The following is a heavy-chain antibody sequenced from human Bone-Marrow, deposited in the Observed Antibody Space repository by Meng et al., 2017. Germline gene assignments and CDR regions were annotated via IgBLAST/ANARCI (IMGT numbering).Heavy chain of an antibody. CDR2: IIPILGIA. D-gene: IGHD6-19*01. CDR1: GYTFTSYA. Sequence: SVKVSCKASGYTFTSYAMHWVRQAPGQGLEWMGRIIPILGIANYAQKFQGRVTITADKSTSTAYMELSSLRSEDTAVYYCARVGAIAVVPSFDYWGQGTLVTVSS. CDR3: ARVGAIAVVPSFDY. J-gene: IGHJ4*02. V-gene: IGHV1-69*04.